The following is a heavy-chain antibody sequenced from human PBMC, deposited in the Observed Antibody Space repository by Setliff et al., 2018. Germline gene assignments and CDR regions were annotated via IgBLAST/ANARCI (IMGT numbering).Heavy chain of an antibody. V-gene: IGHV4-59*08. J-gene: IGHJ3*02. D-gene: IGHD4-17*01. CDR2: ISYTGST. Sequence: PSETLSLTCTVSGGSISSYYWSWIRQPPGRGLEWIAYISYTGSTNYNPSLKSRVTISLDTSKNQFSLKVSSVTAADTAVYYCARHENDYGDYDDAFDIWGQGTMVTVSS. CDR3: ARHENDYGDYDDAFDI. CDR1: GGSISSYY.